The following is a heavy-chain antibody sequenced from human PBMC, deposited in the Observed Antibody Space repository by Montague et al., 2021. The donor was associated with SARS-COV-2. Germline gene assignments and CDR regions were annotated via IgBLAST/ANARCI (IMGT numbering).Heavy chain of an antibody. Sequence: SVKVSCKVSGYTLTELSMHWVRQAPGKGLEWMGGFDPEDGETIYAQRFQGRVTMIEDTSTDTAYMELSSLRSEDTAVYYCATGFAVDCSCTFYCYCYGLDVWGQGTTVTVSS. J-gene: IGHJ6*02. CDR3: ATGFAVDCSCTFYCYCYGLDV. V-gene: IGHV1-24*01. CDR1: GYTLTELS. CDR2: FDPEDGET. D-gene: IGHD2-2*01.